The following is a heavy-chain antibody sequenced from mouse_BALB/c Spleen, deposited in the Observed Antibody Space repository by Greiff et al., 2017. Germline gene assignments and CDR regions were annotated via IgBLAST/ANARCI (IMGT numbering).Heavy chain of an antibody. CDR1: GYSFTGYY. J-gene: IGHJ4*01. V-gene: IGHV1S34*01. Sequence: LVKTGASVKISCKASGYSFTGYYMHWVKQSPGKSLEWIGYISCYNGATSYNQKFKGKATFTVDTSSSTAYMQFNSLTSEDSAVYYCARWGTLGVVATKDAMDYWGQGTSVTVSS. CDR2: ISCYNGAT. CDR3: ARWGTLGVVATKDAMDY. D-gene: IGHD1-1*01.